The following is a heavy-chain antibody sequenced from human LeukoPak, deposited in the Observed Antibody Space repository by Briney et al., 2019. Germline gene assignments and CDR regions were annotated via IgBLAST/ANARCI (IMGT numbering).Heavy chain of an antibody. CDR1: ELTFSSYA. CDR3: AKDLAVVPAAMFGY. CDR2: ISGSGGGT. J-gene: IGHJ4*02. Sequence: GWSLRLSCAASELTFSSYAMSWVGQAPGKGLDWVSAISGSGGGTYYADSVKGRFTISRDNSKNTLYLQMNSLRAEDTAVYYCAKDLAVVPAAMFGYWGQGTLVTVSS. V-gene: IGHV3-23*01. D-gene: IGHD2-2*01.